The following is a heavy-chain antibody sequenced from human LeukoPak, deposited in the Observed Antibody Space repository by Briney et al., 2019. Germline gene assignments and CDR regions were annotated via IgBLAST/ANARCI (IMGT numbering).Heavy chain of an antibody. CDR2: IYYSGSI. CDR1: GGSLSTYY. CDR3: ARALYNRFFDY. Sequence: SETLSLTCTVSGGSLSTYYWSWLRQPPGKGLEWLGYIYYSGSINSNPSLKSRVTISVDTSKNQFSLKLSSVTAADTAVYYCARALYNRFFDYWGQGTLVTVSS. V-gene: IGHV4-59*01. J-gene: IGHJ4*02. D-gene: IGHD1-1*01.